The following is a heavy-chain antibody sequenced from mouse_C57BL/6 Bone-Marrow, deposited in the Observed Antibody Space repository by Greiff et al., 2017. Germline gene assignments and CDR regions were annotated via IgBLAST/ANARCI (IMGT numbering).Heavy chain of an antibody. Sequence: VQLKQSGGGLVKPGGSLKLSCAASGFTFSDYGMHWVRQAPEKGLEWVAYISSGSSTIYYADTVKGRFTISRDNAKNTLFLQMTSLRSEDTAMYYCARGLHYYGFDYWGQGTTLTVSS. V-gene: IGHV5-17*01. D-gene: IGHD1-2*01. CDR3: ARGLHYYGFDY. CDR1: GFTFSDYG. CDR2: ISSGSSTI. J-gene: IGHJ2*01.